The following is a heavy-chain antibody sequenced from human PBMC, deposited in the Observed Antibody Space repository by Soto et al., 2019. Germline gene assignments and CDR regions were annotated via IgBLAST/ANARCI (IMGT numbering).Heavy chain of an antibody. D-gene: IGHD6-19*01. CDR1: GFTFSSYG. J-gene: IGHJ4*02. CDR3: AKDWGMESSGWHGSLDY. CDR2: ISYDGSNK. Sequence: QVQLVESGGGVVQPGRSLRLSCAASGFTFSSYGMHWVRQAPGKGLEWVAVISYDGSNKYYADSVKGRFTISRDNSKNTLYLQMNSLRAEDTAVYYCAKDWGMESSGWHGSLDYWGQGTLVTVSS. V-gene: IGHV3-30*18.